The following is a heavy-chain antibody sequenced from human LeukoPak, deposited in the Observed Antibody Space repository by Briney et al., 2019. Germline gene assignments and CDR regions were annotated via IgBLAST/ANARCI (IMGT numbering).Heavy chain of an antibody. CDR1: GFTFSNHW. CDR2: SDGGGSST. Sequence: RSGGSLRLSCAASGFTFSNHWMHWVRQVPGEGLVWVSRSDGGGSSTSYADAVKGRFSISRDNAKSTLYLQMNSLRAEDTAVYYCARGGGSYHLDYWGQGTLVTVSS. D-gene: IGHD1-26*01. CDR3: ARGGGSYHLDY. J-gene: IGHJ4*02. V-gene: IGHV3-74*01.